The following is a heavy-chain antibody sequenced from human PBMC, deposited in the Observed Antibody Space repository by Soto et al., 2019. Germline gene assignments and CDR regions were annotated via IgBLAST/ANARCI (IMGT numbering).Heavy chain of an antibody. CDR2: IWYDGSNK. CDR1: GFTFSSYG. CDR3: ARAYRYCSGGSCQYGPFDY. D-gene: IGHD2-15*01. V-gene: IGHV3-33*01. J-gene: IGHJ4*02. Sequence: GGSLRLSCAASGFTFSSYGMHWVRQAPGKGLEWVAVIWYDGSNKYYADSVKGRFTISRDNSKNTLYLQMNSLRAEDTAVYYCARAYRYCSGGSCQYGPFDYWGQGTLVTVSS.